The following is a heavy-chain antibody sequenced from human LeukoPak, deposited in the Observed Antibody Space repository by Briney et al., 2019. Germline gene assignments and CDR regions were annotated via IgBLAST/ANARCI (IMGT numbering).Heavy chain of an antibody. D-gene: IGHD6-13*01. Sequence: GASVKVSCKASGYTFTGYYMHWVRQAPGQGLEWMGWINPNSGGTNYAQKFQGRVTMTRDTSISTAYMELSSLGSDDKAVYYCARDGEYSSSWYIGNWFDPWGQGTLVTVSS. J-gene: IGHJ5*02. CDR3: ARDGEYSSSWYIGNWFDP. CDR2: INPNSGGT. V-gene: IGHV1-2*02. CDR1: GYTFTGYY.